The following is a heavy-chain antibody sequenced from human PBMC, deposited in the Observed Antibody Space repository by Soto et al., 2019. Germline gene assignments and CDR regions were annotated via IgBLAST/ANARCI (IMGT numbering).Heavy chain of an antibody. CDR1: GGSITSNDYY. V-gene: IGHV4-39*01. Sequence: PSETLSLTCTVSGGSITSNDYYWGWIRQPPGKGLEWVGNIYYSGNTYYNPSLKTRVTIFVDTSKNQFSLKVNSVTAADTAVYYCARLGTPLFGMVTDYGFDVWGQGTTVTVSS. CDR2: IYYSGNT. CDR3: ARLGTPLFGMVTDYGFDV. D-gene: IGHD3-3*01. J-gene: IGHJ6*02.